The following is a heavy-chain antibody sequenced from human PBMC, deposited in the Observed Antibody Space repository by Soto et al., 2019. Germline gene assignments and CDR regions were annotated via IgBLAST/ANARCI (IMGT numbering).Heavy chain of an antibody. V-gene: IGHV3-15*07. J-gene: IGHJ3*02. D-gene: IGHD7-27*01. Sequence: EVQLVESGGGLVKPGGSLRLSCAASGFTFTNAWMNWVRQAPGKGLEWVGRIKSKTDGGTTDYAAPVRGRFTISRDDSKNTLYLQMNSLKTEDTAVYYCTRTGEDYAFDIWGQGTMVTVSS. CDR3: TRTGEDYAFDI. CDR1: GFTFTNAW. CDR2: IKSKTDGGTT.